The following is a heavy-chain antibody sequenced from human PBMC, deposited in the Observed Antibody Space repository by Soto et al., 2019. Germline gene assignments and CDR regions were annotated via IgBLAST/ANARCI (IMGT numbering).Heavy chain of an antibody. CDR1: GYTFTSYG. V-gene: IGHV1-18*04. D-gene: IGHD3-16*02. CDR2: ISPSNGNT. Sequence: ASVKVSCQASGYTFTSYGISWVRQAPGQGLEWMGWISPSNGNTNYAQKLQGRDTISTDTSTSTGYMGLRSLRSDDTAVYYCARTYYDYVWGSYRDRYYFDYWGHGTLVTVSS. J-gene: IGHJ4*01. CDR3: ARTYYDYVWGSYRDRYYFDY.